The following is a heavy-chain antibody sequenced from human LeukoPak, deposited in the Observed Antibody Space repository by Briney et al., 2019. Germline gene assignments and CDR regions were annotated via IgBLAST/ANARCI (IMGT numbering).Heavy chain of an antibody. CDR1: GFTFSSYE. CDR2: ISSSGSII. J-gene: IGHJ5*02. V-gene: IGHV3-48*03. CDR3: ARDRKYGLFDP. Sequence: GGSLRLSCGASGFTFSSYEMNWVRQAPGKGLEWVSYISSSGSIIYYADSVKGRFTISRDNAKNSLYLQMNSLRAEDTAVYYCARDRKYGLFDPWGQGTLVTVSS. D-gene: IGHD1-14*01.